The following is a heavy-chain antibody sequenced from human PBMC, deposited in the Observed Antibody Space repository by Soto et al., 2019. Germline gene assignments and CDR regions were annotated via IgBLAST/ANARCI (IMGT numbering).Heavy chain of an antibody. J-gene: IGHJ4*02. CDR3: ARETIAVAGATDY. D-gene: IGHD6-19*01. CDR1: GFTFSSYS. Sequence: EVQLVESGGGLVKPGGSLRLSCAASGFTFSSYSMNWVRQAPGKGLEWVSSISSSSSYIYYADSVKGRFTISRDNAKNSLYLQMNSLRAEDTAVYYCARETIAVAGATDYWGQGTLVTVSS. CDR2: ISSSSSYI. V-gene: IGHV3-21*01.